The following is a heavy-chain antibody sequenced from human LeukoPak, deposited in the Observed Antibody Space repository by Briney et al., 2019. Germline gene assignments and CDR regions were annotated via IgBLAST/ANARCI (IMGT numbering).Heavy chain of an antibody. Sequence: QPGGSLRLACAASGFTFSTSWIHWVRQAPGKGLVWVSHINRDGSRTTYADSVKGRFTISRDNAKNTVYLQMNSLRAEDTALYFCVRSLTGTDDYWGQGTLVTVSS. V-gene: IGHV3-74*01. CDR3: VRSLTGTDDY. D-gene: IGHD3-9*01. CDR2: INRDGSRT. J-gene: IGHJ4*02. CDR1: GFTFSTSW.